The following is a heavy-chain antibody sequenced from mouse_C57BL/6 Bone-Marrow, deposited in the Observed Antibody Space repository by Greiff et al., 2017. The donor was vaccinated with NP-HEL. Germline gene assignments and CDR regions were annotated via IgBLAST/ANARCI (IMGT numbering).Heavy chain of an antibody. CDR1: GFTFSDAW. J-gene: IGHJ3*01. Sequence: EVKLVESGGGLVQPGGSMKLSCAASGFTFSDAWMDWVRQSPEKGLEWVAEIRNKANNHATYYAESVKGRFTISRDDSKSSVYLQLNSLRAEDTVIYYCAGAVIPPFYRAAWVFYRGQETLGTVSA. D-gene: IGHD6-1*01. V-gene: IGHV6-6*01. CDR2: IRNKANNHAT. CDR3: AGAVIPPFYRAAWVFY.